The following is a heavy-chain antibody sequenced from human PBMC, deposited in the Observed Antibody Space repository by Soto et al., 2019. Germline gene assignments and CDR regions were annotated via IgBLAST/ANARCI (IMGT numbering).Heavy chain of an antibody. J-gene: IGHJ5*02. Sequence: SETPARTGPAAGGAISSNYGRGIRQPAGKGPECIGRIYTSGSTNYNHSLKSRVTMSVDTSKNQFSLKLSSVTAADTAVYYCARDFPHIVVVPAASNWFDPWGEGTLVTV. V-gene: IGHV4-4*07. CDR3: ARDFPHIVVVPAASNWFDP. CDR2: IYTSGST. D-gene: IGHD2-2*01. CDR1: GGAISSNY.